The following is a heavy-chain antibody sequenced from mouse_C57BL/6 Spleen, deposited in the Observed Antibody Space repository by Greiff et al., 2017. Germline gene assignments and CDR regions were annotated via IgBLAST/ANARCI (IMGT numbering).Heavy chain of an antibody. Sequence: VQLVESGAELAKPGASVKLSCKASGYTFTSYWMHWVKQRPGQGLEWIGYINPSSGYTKYNQKFKDKATLTADKSSSTAYMQLSSLTYEDSAVYYCARRSRDWYFDVWGTGTTVTVSS. V-gene: IGHV1-7*01. CDR3: ARRSRDWYFDV. CDR2: INPSSGYT. CDR1: GYTFTSYW. D-gene: IGHD1-1*01. J-gene: IGHJ1*03.